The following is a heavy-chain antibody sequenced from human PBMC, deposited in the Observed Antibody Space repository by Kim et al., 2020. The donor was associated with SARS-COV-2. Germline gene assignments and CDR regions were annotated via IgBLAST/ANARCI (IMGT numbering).Heavy chain of an antibody. CDR2: IRSKAYGGTT. Sequence: GGSLRLSCTASGFTFGDYAMSWVRQAPGKGLEWVGFIRSKAYGGTTEYAASVKGRFTISRDDSKSIAYLQMNSLKTEDTAVYYCTSSKYYYDSSGPRGYWGQGTLVTVSS. D-gene: IGHD3-22*01. V-gene: IGHV3-49*04. J-gene: IGHJ4*02. CDR1: GFTFGDYA. CDR3: TSSKYYYDSSGPRGY.